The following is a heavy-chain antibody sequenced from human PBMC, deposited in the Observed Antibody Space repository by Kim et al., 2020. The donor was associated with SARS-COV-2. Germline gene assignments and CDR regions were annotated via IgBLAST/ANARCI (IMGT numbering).Heavy chain of an antibody. J-gene: IGHJ4*02. D-gene: IGHD3-22*01. V-gene: IGHV3-9*01. Sequence: GGSLRLSCAASGFTFDDYAMHWVRQAPGKGLEWVSGISWNSGSIGYADSVKGRFTISRDNAKNSLYLQMNSLRAEDTALYYCAKSSMIADYISAFDYWGQGTLVTVSS. CDR3: AKSSMIADYISAFDY. CDR2: ISWNSGSI. CDR1: GFTFDDYA.